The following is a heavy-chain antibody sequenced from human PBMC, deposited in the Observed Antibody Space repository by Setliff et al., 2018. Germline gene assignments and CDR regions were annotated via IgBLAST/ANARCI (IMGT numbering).Heavy chain of an antibody. CDR3: ARINFYVSSGYYYAPEL. CDR2: ISAYTGKT. D-gene: IGHD3-22*01. J-gene: IGHJ4*02. Sequence: ASVKVSCKSSGYMFRSYGINWMRQAPGQGFEWMGWISAYTGKTYYAENLQVRATVSTDTSTTTTYMELRNLRSDDTAVYYCARINFYVSSGYYYAPELWGQGTTVTVSS. V-gene: IGHV1-18*04. CDR1: GYMFRSYG.